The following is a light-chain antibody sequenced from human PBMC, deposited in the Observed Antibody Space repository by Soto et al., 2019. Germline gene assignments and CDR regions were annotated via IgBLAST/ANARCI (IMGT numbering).Light chain of an antibody. CDR3: LHYGTAQWT. V-gene: IGKV3-20*01. Sequence: EVVLTQSPATRSLSPGERATLSCRASQSVTRSSLAWYQQKPGQSPRLLISGASSRATGIPDRFSGGGSGTDFIFNISSLEPEDFAMYYCLHYGTAQWTFGQGTKV. CDR2: GAS. CDR1: QSVTRSS. J-gene: IGKJ1*01.